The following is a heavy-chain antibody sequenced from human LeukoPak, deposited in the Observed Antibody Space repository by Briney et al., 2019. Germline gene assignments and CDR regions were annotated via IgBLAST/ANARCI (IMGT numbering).Heavy chain of an antibody. CDR1: GFTFSSYA. D-gene: IGHD3-22*01. J-gene: IGHJ4*02. CDR3: ARVGDSSYFDY. CDR2: ISSNGDST. V-gene: IGHV3-64*01. Sequence: GGSLRLSCAASGFTFSSYAMHWVRQAPGKGLEYVSAISSNGDSTYYANSVMGRSTISRDNSKNTLYLQMGSLRVEDMAVYYCARVGDSSYFDYWGQGTLVTVSS.